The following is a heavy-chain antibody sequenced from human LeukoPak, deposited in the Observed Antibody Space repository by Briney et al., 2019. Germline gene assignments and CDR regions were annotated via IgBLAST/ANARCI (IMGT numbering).Heavy chain of an antibody. CDR2: MNPNSGNT. Sequence: ASVKVFCKASGYTFTSYDINWVRQATGQGLELMGWMNPNSGNTGYAQKFQGRVTMTRNTSISTAYMELSSLRSEDTAVYYCARGRQQLFGPENWFDPWGQGTLVTVSS. J-gene: IGHJ5*02. CDR3: ARGRQQLFGPENWFDP. CDR1: GYTFTSYD. D-gene: IGHD6-13*01. V-gene: IGHV1-8*01.